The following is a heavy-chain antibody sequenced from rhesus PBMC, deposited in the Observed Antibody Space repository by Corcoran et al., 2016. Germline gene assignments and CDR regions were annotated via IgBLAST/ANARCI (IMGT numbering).Heavy chain of an antibody. CDR2: INRGGGRT. Sequence: EVQLVETGGGLVQPGGSLRLSCAASGFTFSSYAFQWVRQAPGKGLEWNLAINRGGGRTYYADSVKGRCTISRDNSKNTLSLQMNSLRAEDTAVYYCAKGDTVTLTLDYWGQGVLVTVSS. CDR1: GFTFSSYA. CDR3: AKGDTVTLTLDY. V-gene: IGHV3-103*01. D-gene: IGHD5-42*01. J-gene: IGHJ4*01.